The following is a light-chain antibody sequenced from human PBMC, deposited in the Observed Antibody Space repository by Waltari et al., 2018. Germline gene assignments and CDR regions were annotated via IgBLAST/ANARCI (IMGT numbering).Light chain of an antibody. CDR2: GAF. Sequence: SCRASQSFSRSLAWYQQKAGQAPRLLIYGAFNRATGIPDRFSGSGSGTDFSLTISRLEPEDFAVYYCQHYVRLPATFGQGTKVEIK. CDR3: QHYVRLPAT. J-gene: IGKJ1*01. V-gene: IGKV3-20*01. CDR1: QSFSRS.